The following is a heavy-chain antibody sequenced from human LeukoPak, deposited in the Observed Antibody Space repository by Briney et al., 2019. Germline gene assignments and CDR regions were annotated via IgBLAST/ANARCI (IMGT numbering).Heavy chain of an antibody. Sequence: SETLSLTCTVSGGSVSSYYWSWIRQPPGKGLEWIGYIYYSGSTNYNPSLKSRVTISVDTSKNQFSLKLSSVTAADTAVYYCARVGSSTSYYYYYGMDVWGQGTTVTVS. CDR1: GGSVSSYY. CDR3: ARVGSSTSYYYYYGMDV. D-gene: IGHD2-2*01. CDR2: IYYSGST. V-gene: IGHV4-59*02. J-gene: IGHJ6*02.